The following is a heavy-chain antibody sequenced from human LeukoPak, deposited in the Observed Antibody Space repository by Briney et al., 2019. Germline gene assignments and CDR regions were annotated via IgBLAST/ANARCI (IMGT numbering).Heavy chain of an antibody. J-gene: IGHJ3*02. CDR3: AKDLDGDYMFRASDI. CDR2: ISYDGSNK. Sequence: GGSLRLSCAASGFTFSSYGMHWVRQAPGKGLEWVAVISYDGSNKYYADSVKGRFTISRDNSKNTLYLQMNSLRAEDTAVYYCAKDLDGDYMFRASDIWGQGTMVTVSS. CDR1: GFTFSSYG. V-gene: IGHV3-30*18. D-gene: IGHD4-17*01.